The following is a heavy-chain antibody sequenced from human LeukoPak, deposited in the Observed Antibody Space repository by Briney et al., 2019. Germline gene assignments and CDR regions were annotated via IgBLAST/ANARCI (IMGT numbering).Heavy chain of an antibody. CDR1: GYSLGKNYY. CDR2: IYGRAST. CDR3: ARYDSRGSASTRFDY. V-gene: IGHV4-38-2*01. Sequence: SETLSLTCAVSGYSLGKNYYWGWIRQSPGKGLEWIGRIYGRASTSYNPSLMNRVTMSVDTSKNHFSLQLTSVTAADTAVCYCARYDSRGSASTRFDYWGPGILVTVSS. J-gene: IGHJ4*02. D-gene: IGHD3-16*01.